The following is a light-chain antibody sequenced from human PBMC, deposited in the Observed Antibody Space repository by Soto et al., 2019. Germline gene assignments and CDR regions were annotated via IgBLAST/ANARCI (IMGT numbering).Light chain of an antibody. Sequence: QLVLTQPRSVSGSPGQSVTISCTGTSSDVGGYNYVSWYQQHPGKAPKLMIYVVSKRPSGVPDRFSGSKSGNTASLTISGLQAEDESDYYCCSYAGRYTYVFGTGTKVTVL. V-gene: IGLV2-11*01. CDR1: SSDVGGYNY. CDR2: VVS. CDR3: CSYAGRYTYV. J-gene: IGLJ1*01.